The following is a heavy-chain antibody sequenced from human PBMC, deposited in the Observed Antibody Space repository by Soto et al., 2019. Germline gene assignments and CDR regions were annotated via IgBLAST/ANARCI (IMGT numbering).Heavy chain of an antibody. J-gene: IGHJ4*02. CDR2: ISYDGSNK. Sequence: QVQLVESGGGVVQPGRSLRLSCAASGLTFSSYGMHWVRQAPGKGLEWVAVISYDGSNKYYADSVKGRFTISRDNSKNTLYLQMNSLRAEDTAVYYCAKDISGEGYFDYWGQGTLVTVSS. V-gene: IGHV3-30*18. CDR1: GLTFSSYG. CDR3: AKDISGEGYFDY. D-gene: IGHD7-27*01.